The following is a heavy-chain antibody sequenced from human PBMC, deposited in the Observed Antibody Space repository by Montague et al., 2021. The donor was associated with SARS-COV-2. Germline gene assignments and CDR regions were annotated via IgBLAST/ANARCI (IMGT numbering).Heavy chain of an antibody. Sequence: SETLSLTCAVYGGSFSGYYWSWIRQPPGKGLEWIGEINHSGSTNYNPSLESRVTISVDTSKNQFSLKLSSVTAADTAVYYCATLPSSITIFGVVQGYYFDDWGQGTLVTVSS. D-gene: IGHD3-3*01. J-gene: IGHJ4*02. CDR3: ATLPSSITIFGVVQGYYFDD. CDR1: GGSFSGYY. CDR2: INHSGST. V-gene: IGHV4-34*01.